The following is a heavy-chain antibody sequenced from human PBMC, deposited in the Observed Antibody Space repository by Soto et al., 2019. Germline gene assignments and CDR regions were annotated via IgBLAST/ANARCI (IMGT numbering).Heavy chain of an antibody. Sequence: QVQLVESGGGVVQPGRSLRLYCAASGFIFSGYAMHWVRQAPGKGLEWVAVISYDGNTQYYADSVKGRFTVSRDNSNNMLYVQMNNLRDEDTAMYYCAKETNAYEINFWGQGTLVTVSS. J-gene: IGHJ4*02. D-gene: IGHD3-9*01. CDR1: GFIFSGYA. CDR2: ISYDGNTQ. V-gene: IGHV3-30-3*01. CDR3: AKETNAYEINF.